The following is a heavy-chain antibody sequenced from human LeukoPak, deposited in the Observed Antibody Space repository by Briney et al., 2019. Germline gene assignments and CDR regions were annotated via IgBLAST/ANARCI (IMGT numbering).Heavy chain of an antibody. CDR1: GYTFTSYA. V-gene: IGHV1-69*13. CDR3: AREGSGSYYFDY. Sequence: SVKVSCKASGYTFTSYAISWVRQAPGQGLEWMGGIIPIFGTANYAQKFQGRVTITADESTSTAYMELSSLRSEDTAVYYCAREGSGSYYFDYWGQGTLVTVSS. D-gene: IGHD1-26*01. CDR2: IIPIFGTA. J-gene: IGHJ4*02.